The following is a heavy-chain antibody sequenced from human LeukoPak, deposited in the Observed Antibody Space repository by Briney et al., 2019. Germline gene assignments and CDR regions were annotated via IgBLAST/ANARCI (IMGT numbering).Heavy chain of an antibody. Sequence: GRSLRLSCAASGFTFSSCAMHWVRQAPGKGLEWVAVISYDGSNKYYADSVKGRFTISRDNSKNTLYLQMNSLRAEDTAVYYCFGSYSSGYWGQGTLVTVSS. D-gene: IGHD6-19*01. CDR1: GFTFSSCA. CDR3: FGSYSSGY. J-gene: IGHJ4*02. V-gene: IGHV3-30-3*01. CDR2: ISYDGSNK.